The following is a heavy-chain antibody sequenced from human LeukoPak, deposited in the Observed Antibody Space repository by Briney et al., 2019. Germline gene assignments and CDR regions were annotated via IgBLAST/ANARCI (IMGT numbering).Heavy chain of an antibody. CDR3: AKGYYDSHRGFFEY. CDR2: VSGTGTST. CDR1: GFTFHNYA. J-gene: IGHJ4*02. D-gene: IGHD3-3*01. V-gene: IGHV3-23*01. Sequence: GGSLRLSCKASGFTFHNYAMTWVRQAPGRGLDWVSTVSGTGTSTFYADSVKVRATISRDNSKNMLYLQMSSLRAEDTAMYYCAKGYYDSHRGFFEYWGLGTLVTVSS.